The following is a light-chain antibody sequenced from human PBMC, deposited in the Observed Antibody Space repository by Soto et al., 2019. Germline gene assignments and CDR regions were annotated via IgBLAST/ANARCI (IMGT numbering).Light chain of an antibody. CDR1: SSDVGGYNY. J-gene: IGLJ1*01. CDR3: SSYRSSSTYV. CDR2: DVN. V-gene: IGLV2-14*01. Sequence: QSVLTQPASVSGSPGQSITISCTGTSSDVGGYNYVSWYQQHPGKAPKLMIYDVNNRPSGVSHRFSGSKSGNTASLTISGLQAEDEADYYCSSYRSSSTYVFGAGTKLTVL.